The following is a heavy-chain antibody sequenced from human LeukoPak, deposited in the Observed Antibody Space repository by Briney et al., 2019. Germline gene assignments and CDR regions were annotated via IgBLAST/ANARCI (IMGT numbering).Heavy chain of an antibody. D-gene: IGHD3-22*01. J-gene: IGHJ4*02. Sequence: SETLSLTCTVSGGSISSSSYYWGWIRQPPGKGLEWIGSIYYSGSTYYNPSLKSRVTISVDTSKNQFSLKLSSVTAADTAVYYCARDSERSHYYDSSGYYPFWGQGTLVTVSS. CDR1: GGSISSSSYY. CDR3: ARDSERSHYYDSSGYYPF. V-gene: IGHV4-39*07. CDR2: IYYSGST.